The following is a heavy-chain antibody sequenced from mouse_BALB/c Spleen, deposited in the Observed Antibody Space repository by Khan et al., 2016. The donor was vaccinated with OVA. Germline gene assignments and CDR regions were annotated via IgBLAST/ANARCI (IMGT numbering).Heavy chain of an antibody. D-gene: IGHD1-1*01. Sequence: EVELVESGGDLVKPGGSLKLSCVASGFTFSTYGMSWVRQAPDKRLEWVATVSTGGTYTYYPDSVKGRFTISRDNAKNTLYLQMSGLRSEVTAMFFCTRLAYYYDSEGFAYWGQGTLVTVS. V-gene: IGHV5-6*01. J-gene: IGHJ3*01. CDR2: VSTGGTYT. CDR3: TRLAYYYDSEGFAY. CDR1: GFTFSTYG.